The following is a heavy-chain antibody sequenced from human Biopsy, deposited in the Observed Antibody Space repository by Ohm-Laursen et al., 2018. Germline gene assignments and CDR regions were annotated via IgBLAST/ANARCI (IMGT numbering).Heavy chain of an antibody. CDR1: GYTFTTYG. J-gene: IGHJ3*02. CDR2: ISTYNDDT. CDR3: ARDPGYDFWSGSDPFDI. V-gene: IGHV1-18*04. Sequence: ASVKVSCKASGYTFTTYGISWVRQAPGQGLEWMGWISTYNDDTNIAQKFQGRVSMTTDTSTRTAYMELRSLRSGDTAIYFCARDPGYDFWSGSDPFDIWGQGTLVAVS. D-gene: IGHD3-3*01.